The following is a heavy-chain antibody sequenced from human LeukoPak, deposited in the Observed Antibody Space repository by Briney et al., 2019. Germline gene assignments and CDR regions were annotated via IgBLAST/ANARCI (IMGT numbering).Heavy chain of an antibody. Sequence: SETLSLTCAVYGGSFSGYYWSWIRQPPGKGLEWIGEINHSGSTNYNPSLKSRVTISVDTSKNQFSLKLSSVTAADTAAYYCARGRAAGSYWGQGTLVTVSS. V-gene: IGHV4-34*01. CDR2: INHSGST. D-gene: IGHD6-13*01. CDR3: ARGRAAGSY. J-gene: IGHJ4*02. CDR1: GGSFSGYY.